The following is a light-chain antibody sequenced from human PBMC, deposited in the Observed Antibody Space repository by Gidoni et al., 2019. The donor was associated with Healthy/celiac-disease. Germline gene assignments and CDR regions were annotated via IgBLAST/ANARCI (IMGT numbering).Light chain of an antibody. CDR3: QQYDSSPLT. CDR2: GAS. J-gene: IGKJ4*01. Sequence: DIVSTLTAGTLSLSPGEKATLFCRHSQCVSSSYLAWYQQKPGQAPRLLIYGASSRATGIPDRFSGSGSGTDFTLTISRLEPEDFAVYYCQQYDSSPLTFGGGTKVEIK. V-gene: IGKV3-20*01. CDR1: QCVSSSY.